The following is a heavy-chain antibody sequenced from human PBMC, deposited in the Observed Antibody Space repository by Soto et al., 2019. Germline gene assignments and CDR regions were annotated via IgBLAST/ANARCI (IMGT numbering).Heavy chain of an antibody. CDR3: ARALFDTDSVPVGAESRYYVMDV. CDR2: INPAGGYS. J-gene: IGHJ6*02. CDR1: QYNFTNYC. Sequence: ASVKVSCKASQYNFTNYCVHWVRQAPGQGLEWMGVINPAGGYSKYAQRFRGRVTMTRDTSTNTVYMDLRSLRPEDTAVYFCARALFDTDSVPVGAESRYYVMDVWGRGTTVTAP. V-gene: IGHV1-46*01. D-gene: IGHD3-22*01.